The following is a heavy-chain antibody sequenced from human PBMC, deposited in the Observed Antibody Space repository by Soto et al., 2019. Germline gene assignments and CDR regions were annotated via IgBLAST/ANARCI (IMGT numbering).Heavy chain of an antibody. CDR3: ARDQGTYCSSTSCYYYYGMDV. CDR2: ISYDGSNK. J-gene: IGHJ6*02. CDR1: GFTFSSYA. Sequence: GGSLRLSCAASGFTFSSYAMHWVRQAPGKGLEWVAVISYDGSNKYYADSVKGRFTISRDNSKNTLYLQMNSLRAEDTAVYYCARDQGTYCSSTSCYYYYGMDVWGQGTTVTVS. V-gene: IGHV3-30-3*01. D-gene: IGHD2-2*01.